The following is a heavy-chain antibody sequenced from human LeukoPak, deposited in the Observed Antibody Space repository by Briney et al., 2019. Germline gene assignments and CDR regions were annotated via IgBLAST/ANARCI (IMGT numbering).Heavy chain of an antibody. CDR1: GGSFSGYY. CDR2: INHSGST. D-gene: IGHD3-3*01. J-gene: IGHJ4*02. CDR3: ARERNFGVVINFDY. Sequence: SETLSLTCAVYGGSFSGYYWSWIRQPPGKGLEWIGEINHSGSTNYNPSLKSRVTVSVDTSKNQFSLKLSSVTAADTAVYYCARERNFGVVINFDYWGQGTLVTVSS. V-gene: IGHV4-34*01.